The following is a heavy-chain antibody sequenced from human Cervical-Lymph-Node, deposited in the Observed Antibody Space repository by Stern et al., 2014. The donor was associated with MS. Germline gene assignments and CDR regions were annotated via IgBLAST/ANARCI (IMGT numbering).Heavy chain of an antibody. CDR3: AREGRGYNSGTPFDI. V-gene: IGHV1-69*09. CDR1: GGAYT. D-gene: IGHD5-12*01. CDR2: FSPLVGIA. Sequence: QVQLVQSGAEVKKPGSSVKVSCKASGGAYTINWVRQAPGQGLEWMGRFSPLVGIASYAQRFQGRVTFTADKSTSTVYMEVRSLRSADTAIYFCAREGRGYNSGTPFDIWGQGTLVSVSS. J-gene: IGHJ4*02.